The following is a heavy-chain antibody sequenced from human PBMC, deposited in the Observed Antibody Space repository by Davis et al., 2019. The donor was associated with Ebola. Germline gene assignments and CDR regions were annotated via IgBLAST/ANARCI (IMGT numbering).Heavy chain of an antibody. CDR2: ISYDGSNE. Sequence: GESLKISCAASGFTFSSHAMHWVRQAPGKGLEWVAVISYDGSNEYYADSVKGRFTISRDNSKNTLYLQMNSLRAEDTAVYYCARDLVVVTAPGDYWGQGTLVTVSS. D-gene: IGHD2-21*02. V-gene: IGHV3-30-3*01. CDR1: GFTFSSHA. J-gene: IGHJ4*02. CDR3: ARDLVVVTAPGDY.